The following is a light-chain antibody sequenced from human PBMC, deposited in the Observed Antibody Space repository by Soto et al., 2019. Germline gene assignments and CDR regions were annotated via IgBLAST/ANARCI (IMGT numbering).Light chain of an antibody. Sequence: DIQMTQSPSTLSASVGDRVTITCRASQSISSWLAWYQQKPGKAPKLLIYDASSLESGVPSRFSGSGSGTEFTLTISRLQPDDFATYYCQQYNSYSPTFGHWTNVDIK. J-gene: IGKJ3*01. CDR2: DAS. CDR3: QQYNSYSPT. CDR1: QSISSW. V-gene: IGKV1-5*01.